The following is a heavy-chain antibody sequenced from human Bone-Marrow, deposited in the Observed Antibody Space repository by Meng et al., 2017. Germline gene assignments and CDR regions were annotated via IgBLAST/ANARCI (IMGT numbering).Heavy chain of an antibody. CDR2: ISGSGGST. Sequence: GESLKISCAASGFTFSSYAMSWVRQAPGKGLEWVSAISGSGGSTYYADSVKGRFTISRDNSKNTLYLQMNSLRAEDTAVYYCAKVVAAFPFDNWGQGTLVTVSS. J-gene: IGHJ4*02. CDR1: GFTFSSYA. V-gene: IGHV3-23*01. D-gene: IGHD2-15*01. CDR3: AKVVAAFPFDN.